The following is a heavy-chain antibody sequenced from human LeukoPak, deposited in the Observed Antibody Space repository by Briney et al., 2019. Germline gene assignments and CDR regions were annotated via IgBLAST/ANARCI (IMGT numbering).Heavy chain of an antibody. V-gene: IGHV1-18*01. CDR3: ARVRLYFGVAPRYFDY. J-gene: IGHJ4*02. Sequence: VASVKVSCKASGYTFTTYAMNWVRQAPGQGLEWMGWISAYNGNTNYAQKLQGRVTMTTDTSTSTAYMELRSLRSDDTAVYYCARVRLYFGVAPRYFDYWGQGTLVTVSS. CDR1: GYTFTTYA. CDR2: ISAYNGNT. D-gene: IGHD3-3*01.